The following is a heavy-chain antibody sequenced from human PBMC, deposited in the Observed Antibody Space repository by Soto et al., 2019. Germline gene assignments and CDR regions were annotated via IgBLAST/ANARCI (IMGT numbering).Heavy chain of an antibody. CDR1: GGTISSYY. J-gene: IGHJ6*02. Sequence: SETLSLTCSVSGGTISSYYWSWIRQPRGKGLEWIGYIYSRGTTSYNPSLKSRATILVDTSKNQFSLRLTSVTATDTAVYYCATGRISRGLDVWGQGTTVTVSS. V-gene: IGHV4-59*12. CDR2: IYSRGTT. CDR3: ATGRISRGLDV.